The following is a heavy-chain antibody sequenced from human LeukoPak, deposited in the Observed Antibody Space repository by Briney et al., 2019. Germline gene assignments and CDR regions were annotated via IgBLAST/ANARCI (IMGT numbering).Heavy chain of an antibody. CDR2: ISYDGSNK. J-gene: IGHJ4*02. V-gene: IGHV3-30*03. D-gene: IGHD2-8*02. Sequence: PGGSLRLSCAASGFTFSSYGMHWVCQAPGKGLEWVAVISYDGSNKYYADSVKGRFTISRDNAKNSLYLQMDSLRDDDTAVYYCATKVLSDNYFDSWGQGTLVTVSS. CDR1: GFTFSSYG. CDR3: ATKVLSDNYFDS.